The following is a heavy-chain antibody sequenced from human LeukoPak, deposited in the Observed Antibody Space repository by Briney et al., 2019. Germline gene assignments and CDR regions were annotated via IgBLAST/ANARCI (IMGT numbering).Heavy chain of an antibody. CDR3: ARHRSFDYLFPYDY. V-gene: IGHV4-39*01. Sequence: PSETLSLTCGVSGASISSYSHYWGWIRQPPGKGREWIVSVYYSGSTYYNPSLKSRVTISIDTSKNRFSLNLWSVTAADTAVYYCARHRSFDYLFPYDYWGQGTLVTVSS. D-gene: IGHD3-9*01. CDR2: VYYSGST. J-gene: IGHJ4*02. CDR1: GASISSYSHY.